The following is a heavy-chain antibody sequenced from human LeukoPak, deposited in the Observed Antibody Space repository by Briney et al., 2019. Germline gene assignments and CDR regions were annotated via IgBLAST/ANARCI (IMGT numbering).Heavy chain of an antibody. CDR2: ISAYNGNT. Sequence: ASVKVSCKASGYTFTSYGISWVRQAPGQGLEWMGWISAYNGNTNYAQKLQGRVTMTTDTSTSTAYMELRSLRSDDTAVYYCARVRFGGTMPRAFDIWGQGTMVTVSS. J-gene: IGHJ3*02. D-gene: IGHD2-2*01. CDR3: ARVRFGGTMPRAFDI. V-gene: IGHV1-18*01. CDR1: GYTFTSYG.